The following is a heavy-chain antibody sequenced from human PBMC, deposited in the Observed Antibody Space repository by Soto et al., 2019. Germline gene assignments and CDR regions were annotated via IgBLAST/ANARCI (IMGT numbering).Heavy chain of an antibody. CDR2: IKSKTDGGTT. Sequence: GGSLRLSCAASGFTFSNAWMNWVRQAPGKRLEWVGRIKSKTDGGTTDYAAPVKGRFTISRDDSKNTLYLQMNSLKTEDTAVYYCTTELAFDSSGYYGVWGQGTTVTVSS. CDR3: TTELAFDSSGYYGV. V-gene: IGHV3-15*07. CDR1: GFTFSNAW. J-gene: IGHJ6*02. D-gene: IGHD3-22*01.